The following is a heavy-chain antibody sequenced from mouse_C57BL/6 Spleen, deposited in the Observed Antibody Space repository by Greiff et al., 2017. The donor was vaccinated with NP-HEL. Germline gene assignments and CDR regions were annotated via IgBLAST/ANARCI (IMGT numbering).Heavy chain of an antibody. CDR1: GYTFTDYE. Sequence: VQLQQSGAELVRPGASVTLSCKASGYTFTDYEMHWVKQTPVHGLEWIGAIEPETGGTAYNQKFKGKAILTADKSSSTAYMELRSLTSEDSAVYYCTRKGAMDYWGQGTSVTVSS. CDR3: TRKGAMDY. CDR2: IEPETGGT. J-gene: IGHJ4*01. V-gene: IGHV1-15*01.